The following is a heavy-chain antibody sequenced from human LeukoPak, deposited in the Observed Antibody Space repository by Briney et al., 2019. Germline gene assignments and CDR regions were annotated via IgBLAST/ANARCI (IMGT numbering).Heavy chain of an antibody. CDR3: ERVTRGTPAPNFDY. CDR1: GGSFSGYY. Sequence: SETLSLTCAVYGGSFSGYYWSWIRQPPGKGLEWIGEINHSGSTNYNPSLKSRVTVSVDTSKNQFSLKLSSVTAADTAVYYCERVTRGTPAPNFDYGGREPLVT. V-gene: IGHV4-34*01. J-gene: IGHJ4*02. CDR2: INHSGST. D-gene: IGHD4-17*01.